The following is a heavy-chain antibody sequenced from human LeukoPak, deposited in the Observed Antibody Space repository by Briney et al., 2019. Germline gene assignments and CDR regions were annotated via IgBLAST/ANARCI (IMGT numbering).Heavy chain of an antibody. V-gene: IGHV4-4*02. Sequence: SETLSLTCAVSGASISINYWWSWVRQAPGEGLEWIGEVLHTGSTTYNPSPKSRVTISVDTSKNQLSLEVTSATAADTAMYYCARNGAFSMDYWGQGILVTVSS. CDR1: GASISINYW. J-gene: IGHJ4*02. CDR3: ARNGAFSMDY. D-gene: IGHD2-8*01. CDR2: VLHTGST.